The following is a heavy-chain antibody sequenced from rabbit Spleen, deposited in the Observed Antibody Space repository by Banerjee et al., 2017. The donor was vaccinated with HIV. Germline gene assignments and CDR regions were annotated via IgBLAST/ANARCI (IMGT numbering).Heavy chain of an antibody. D-gene: IGHD1-1*01. CDR3: ARDLDGVIGWNFGW. V-gene: IGHV1S45*01. J-gene: IGHJ4*01. CDR2: IYGGGSGST. CDR1: GVSFSGSSY. Sequence: QEQLVESGGGLVKPGASLTLTCIASGVSFSGSSYMCWVRQAPGKGLEWIACIYGGGSGSTYYATWAKGRFTISKTSSTTVTLQMTTLTAADTATYFCARDLDGVIGWNFGWWGPGTLVTVS.